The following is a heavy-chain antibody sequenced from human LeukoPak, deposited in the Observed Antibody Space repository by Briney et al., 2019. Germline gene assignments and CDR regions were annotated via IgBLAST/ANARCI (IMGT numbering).Heavy chain of an antibody. Sequence: PGGSLRLSCAASGFTFSSYAMHWVRQAPGKGLEWVAVISYDGSNKYYADSVKGRFTISRDNSKNTLYLQMNSLRAEDTAVYYCARRVSGYVSGSYYSYYHYYMDVWGKGTTVTISS. CDR2: ISYDGSNK. CDR3: ARRVSGYVSGSYYSYYHYYMDV. D-gene: IGHD3-10*01. V-gene: IGHV3-30*04. J-gene: IGHJ6*03. CDR1: GFTFSSYA.